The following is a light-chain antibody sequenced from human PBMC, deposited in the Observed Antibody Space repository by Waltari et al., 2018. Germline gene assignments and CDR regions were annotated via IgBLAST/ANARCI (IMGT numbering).Light chain of an antibody. Sequence: SYDLTQPPALSVSPGETATITCSGENLQSKFVYWYQQKAGQSPVLVVFQAHKRPSGIPERFSGSNSGSTATLTIRGSQAMDEADYYCQAWDSGSYVVFGGGTKLTVL. CDR2: QAH. CDR1: NLQSKF. V-gene: IGLV3-1*01. J-gene: IGLJ2*01. CDR3: QAWDSGSYVV.